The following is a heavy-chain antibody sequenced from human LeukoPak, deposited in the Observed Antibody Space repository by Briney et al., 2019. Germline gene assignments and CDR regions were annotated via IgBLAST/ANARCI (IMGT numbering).Heavy chain of an antibody. J-gene: IGHJ6*03. V-gene: IGHV3-20*01. CDR2: ISRSGRAA. CDR1: GLSFDDYE. Sequence: GGSLRLSCAASGLSFDDYEMSWVRQVPGKGLEYVSGISRSGRAAGYGDSVKGRFTISRVDAKNSLYLQMTGLRTEDTALYHCARVPGSHYYYYMDVWGKGTAVTVSS. CDR3: ARVPGSHYYYYMDV.